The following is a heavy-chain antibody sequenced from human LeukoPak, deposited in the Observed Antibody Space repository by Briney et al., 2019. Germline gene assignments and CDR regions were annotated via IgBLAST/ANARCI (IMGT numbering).Heavy chain of an antibody. J-gene: IGHJ4*02. CDR1: GGTFSSYA. Sequence: GASVKVSCKASGGTFSSYAISWVRQAPGQGLEWMGGIIPIFGTANYAQKFQGRVTITADESTSTAYMELSSLRSEDTAVYYCARDPRGWRGPGRAPGTYSNPYYFDYWGQGTLVTVSS. CDR3: ARDPRGWRGPGRAPGTYSNPYYFDY. V-gene: IGHV1-69*13. D-gene: IGHD4-11*01. CDR2: IIPIFGTA.